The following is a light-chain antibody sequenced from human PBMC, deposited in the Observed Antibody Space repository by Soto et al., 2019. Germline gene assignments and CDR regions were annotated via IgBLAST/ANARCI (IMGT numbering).Light chain of an antibody. V-gene: IGLV3-21*02. CDR3: HVWDSSSGHYS. J-gene: IGLJ1*01. CDR2: DAS. Sequence: SYELTQPPSVSLAPGQTARISCGGNNIGRKSVHWYQQKPGRAPVVVVYDASDRPSGIPERFSGANSGDTATLTISRVEAGDEADYYCHVWDSSSGHYSFGTGTKATVL. CDR1: NIGRKS.